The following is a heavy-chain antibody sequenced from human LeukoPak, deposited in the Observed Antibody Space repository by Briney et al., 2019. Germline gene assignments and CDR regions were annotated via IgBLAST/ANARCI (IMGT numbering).Heavy chain of an antibody. J-gene: IGHJ3*02. V-gene: IGHV3-7*03. CDR2: IKQDGSEK. CDR1: GFTFSSYW. CDR3: ARVCSGGSCYGSTFDI. D-gene: IGHD2-15*01. Sequence: GGSLRLSCAASGFTFSSYWMSWVRQAPGKGLEWVANIKQDGSEKYYVDSVKGRFTISRDNAKNSLYLQMNSLRAEDTAVYYCARVCSGGSCYGSTFDIWGQGTMVTVSS.